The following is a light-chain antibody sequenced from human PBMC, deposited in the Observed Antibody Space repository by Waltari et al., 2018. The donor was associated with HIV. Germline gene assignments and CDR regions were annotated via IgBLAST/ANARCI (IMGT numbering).Light chain of an antibody. CDR1: TSNIGTNN. V-gene: IGLV1-44*01. CDR3: SAWDASLGAWM. Sequence: QSVLTQPPSASGTPGQRIIISCSGSTSNIGTNNVNWYQQLPGTTPRLLMHSNIRRPSGVPDRVSGSRSGTSASLAISGLQSEDEADYYCSAWDASLGAWMFGGGTKLTVL. CDR2: SNI. J-gene: IGLJ3*02.